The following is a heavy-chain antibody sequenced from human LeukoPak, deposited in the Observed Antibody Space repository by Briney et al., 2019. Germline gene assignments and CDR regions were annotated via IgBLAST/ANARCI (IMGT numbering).Heavy chain of an antibody. D-gene: IGHD2-2*02. Sequence: GASVKVSCKASGYTFTSYGISWLRQAPGQGLEWMGWISAYNGNTNYAQKLQGRVTMTTDTSTSTAYMELRSLRSDDTAVYYCARAYCSSTSCYKVGGYYYYYMDVWGKGTTVTVSS. V-gene: IGHV1-18*01. J-gene: IGHJ6*03. CDR2: ISAYNGNT. CDR3: ARAYCSSTSCYKVGGYYYYYMDV. CDR1: GYTFTSYG.